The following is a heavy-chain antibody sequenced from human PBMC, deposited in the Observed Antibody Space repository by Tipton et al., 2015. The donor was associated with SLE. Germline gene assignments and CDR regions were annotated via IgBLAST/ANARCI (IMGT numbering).Heavy chain of an antibody. CDR2: IYYSGST. Sequence: TLSLTCTVSGGSISSYYWSWIRQPPGKGLEWIGYIYYSGSTNYNPSLKSRVTISVDTSKNQFSLKLSSVTAADTAVYYCARGGNIVVVPALGEGNWFDPWGQGTLVTVSS. CDR3: ARGGNIVVVPALGEGNWFDP. D-gene: IGHD2-2*01. V-gene: IGHV4-59*01. CDR1: GGSISSYY. J-gene: IGHJ5*02.